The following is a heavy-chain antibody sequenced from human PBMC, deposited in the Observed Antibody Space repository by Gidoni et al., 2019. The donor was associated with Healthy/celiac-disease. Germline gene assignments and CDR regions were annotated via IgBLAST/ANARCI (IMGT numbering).Heavy chain of an antibody. J-gene: IGHJ6*02. CDR1: GFTFSSYG. D-gene: IGHD6-13*01. CDR2: ISYDGSNK. CDR3: AKDTYSSSRYGYYYYGMDV. Sequence: QVQLVESGGGVVQPGRSLRLSCAASGFTFSSYGMHWVRQAPGKGLEWVAVISYDGSNKYYADSVKGRFTISRDNSKNTLYLQMNSLRAEDTAVYYCAKDTYSSSRYGYYYYGMDVWGQGTTVTVSS. V-gene: IGHV3-30*18.